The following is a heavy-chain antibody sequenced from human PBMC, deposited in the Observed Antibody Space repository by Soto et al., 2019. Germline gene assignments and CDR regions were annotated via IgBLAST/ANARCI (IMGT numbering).Heavy chain of an antibody. D-gene: IGHD3-22*01. CDR2: IYYSGST. CDR1: GGSVSSGTYY. Sequence: PSETLSLTCTVSGGSVSSGTYYWSWIRQPPGKGLEWIGFIYYSGSTNYNPSLKSRVTISVDTSKNQFSLKLSSVTAADTAGYYCARGWDSSGYPSNYCGQGTLVTFS. V-gene: IGHV4-61*01. CDR3: ARGWDSSGYPSNY. J-gene: IGHJ4*02.